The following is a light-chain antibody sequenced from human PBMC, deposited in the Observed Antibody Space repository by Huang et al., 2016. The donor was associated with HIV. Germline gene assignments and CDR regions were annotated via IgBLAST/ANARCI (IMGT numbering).Light chain of an antibody. Sequence: EIVLTQSPATLSLSPGARATLSCRASQSVSSYLAWYQQKPGQAPSLLIYDASNRATGIPARFIGSGSGTDFTLTISSLEPEDFAVYYCQQRSNWPPFTFGPGTKVDIK. CDR3: QQRSNWPPFT. V-gene: IGKV3-11*01. J-gene: IGKJ3*01. CDR1: QSVSSY. CDR2: DAS.